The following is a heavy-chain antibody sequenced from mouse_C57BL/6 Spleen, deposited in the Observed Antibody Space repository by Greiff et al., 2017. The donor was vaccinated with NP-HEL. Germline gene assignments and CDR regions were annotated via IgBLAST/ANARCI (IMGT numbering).Heavy chain of an antibody. V-gene: IGHV2-3*01. CDR2: IWGDG. Sequence: VKLVESGPGLVAPSQSLSITCTVSGFSLTSYGVSWVRQPPGKGLEWLGVIWGDGSISKDNSKSQVFLKLNSLQTDDTATYYCAKPEDTLGRFAYWGQGTLVTVST. CDR1: GFSLTSYG. CDR3: AKPEDTLGRFAY. J-gene: IGHJ3*01. D-gene: IGHD4-1*01.